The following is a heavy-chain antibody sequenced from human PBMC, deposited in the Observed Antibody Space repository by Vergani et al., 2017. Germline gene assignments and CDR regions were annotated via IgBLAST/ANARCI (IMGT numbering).Heavy chain of an antibody. V-gene: IGHV3-23*01. CDR2: ISGPGLST. J-gene: IGHJ4*02. CDR3: ARDVFDMIVVASLDEF. D-gene: IGHD3-22*01. CDR1: GSTFSNSA. Sequence: EVHLLESGGGLVQSGGSLRLSCAASGSTFSNSAVSWVRQAPGRGLAWVSSISGPGLSTYYADSVKGRFSISRDNSKNTVFLQMHSLRAEDTAVYYCARDVFDMIVVASLDEFWGQGTLVTVSS.